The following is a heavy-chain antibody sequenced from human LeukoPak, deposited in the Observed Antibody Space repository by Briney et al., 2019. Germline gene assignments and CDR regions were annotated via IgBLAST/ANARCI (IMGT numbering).Heavy chain of an antibody. Sequence: GGSLRLSCAASGFTFSSYGMHWVRQAPGKGLEWVAVISYDGSNKYYADSVKGRFTISRDNSKNTLYLQMNSLRAEDTAVYYCAKDDGYNYYWGQGTLVTVSP. CDR1: GFTFSSYG. V-gene: IGHV3-30*18. D-gene: IGHD5-24*01. J-gene: IGHJ4*02. CDR3: AKDDGYNYY. CDR2: ISYDGSNK.